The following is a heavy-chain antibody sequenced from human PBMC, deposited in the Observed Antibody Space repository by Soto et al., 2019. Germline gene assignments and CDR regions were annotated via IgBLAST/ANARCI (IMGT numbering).Heavy chain of an antibody. J-gene: IGHJ5*02. CDR3: ARDLSDSVSFRLDP. CDR1: GFTFSSYS. CDR2: ISRSSSHM. Sequence: GGSLRLSCAASGFTFSSYSMNWVRQAPGKGLEWVSSISRSSSHMYYADSVKGRFTISRDNAKNSLYLQMNSLRAEDTAVYYRARDLSDSVSFRLDPWGQGNLVTVSS. V-gene: IGHV3-21*01. D-gene: IGHD2-15*01.